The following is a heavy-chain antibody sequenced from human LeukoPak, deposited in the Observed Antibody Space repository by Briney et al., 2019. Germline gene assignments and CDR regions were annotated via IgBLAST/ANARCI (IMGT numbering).Heavy chain of an antibody. CDR2: IVVGSDNT. D-gene: IGHD1-26*01. J-gene: IGHJ1*01. CDR1: GFTFTSSV. CDR3: AAGIGSRPEYFHY. V-gene: IGHV1-58*02. Sequence: VASVKVSCKASGFTFTSSVMQWVRQARGQRLEWIGWIVVGSDNTNYAQKFQERVTITRDKSTSTAYMELSSLRSEDTAVYYCAAGIGSRPEYFHYWGQGTLVTVSS.